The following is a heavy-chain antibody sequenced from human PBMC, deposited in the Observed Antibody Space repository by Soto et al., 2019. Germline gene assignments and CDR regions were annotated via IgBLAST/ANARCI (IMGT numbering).Heavy chain of an antibody. CDR2: INPSGGST. CDR3: ARLVGATEGSDDAFDI. D-gene: IGHD1-26*01. CDR1: GYTFTSYY. Sequence: GASVKVSCKASGYTFTSYYMHWVRQAPGQGLEWMGIINPSGGSTSYAQRFQGRVTMTRDTSTSTVYMELSSLRSEDTAVYYCARLVGATEGSDDAFDIWGQGTMVTV. J-gene: IGHJ3*02. V-gene: IGHV1-46*01.